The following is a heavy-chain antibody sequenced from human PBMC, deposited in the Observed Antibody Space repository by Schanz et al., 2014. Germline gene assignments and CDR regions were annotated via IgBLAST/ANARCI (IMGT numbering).Heavy chain of an antibody. CDR3: AKDVRPVANTVHFYYMDV. D-gene: IGHD6-19*01. CDR2: ISDNGIST. V-gene: IGHV3-23*01. Sequence: EVQLLESGGGLVQPGGSLRLSCVASGFTFSSYAMSWVRQAPGKGLEWVSGISDNGISTYYADSVKGRFSISRENSKSILYLQMNSLRAEDTAVYYCAKDVRPVANTVHFYYMDVWGQGTTVTVSS. J-gene: IGHJ6*02. CDR1: GFTFSSYA.